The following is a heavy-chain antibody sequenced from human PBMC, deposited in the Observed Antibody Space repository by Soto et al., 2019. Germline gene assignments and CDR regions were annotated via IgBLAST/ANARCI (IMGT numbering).Heavy chain of an antibody. J-gene: IGHJ6*03. CDR3: ARESGGATATLDYYYFYMDV. D-gene: IGHD1-26*01. Sequence: QVQLVQSGAEVRKPGASVTVSCRASGDSFHDYYIHWVRQAPGQGFEWMGWINPNGGVTKYAQKFQGWVSMTRDTSIMTVYMQLSRVRSDDTAVYYCARESGGATATLDYYYFYMDVWGTGTTVTVSS. CDR1: GDSFHDYY. V-gene: IGHV1-2*04. CDR2: INPNGGVT.